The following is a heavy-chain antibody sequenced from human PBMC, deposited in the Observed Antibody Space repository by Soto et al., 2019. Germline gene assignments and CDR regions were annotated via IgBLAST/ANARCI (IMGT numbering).Heavy chain of an antibody. J-gene: IGHJ6*02. CDR1: GYTFTTYG. CDR3: AREVGHMDV. V-gene: IGHV1-18*04. Sequence: ASVKVSCKGFGYTFTTYGINWVRQAPGQGLEWMGWVSPYNGDTTYARKVQDRVTMTTDTSTRTAYLELRSLRSDDTAMYYCAREVGHMDVWGQGTTVTVSS. D-gene: IGHD2-2*01. CDR2: VSPYNGDT.